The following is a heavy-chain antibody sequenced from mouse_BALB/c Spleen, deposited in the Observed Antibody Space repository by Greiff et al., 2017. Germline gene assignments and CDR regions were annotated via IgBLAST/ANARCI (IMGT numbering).Heavy chain of an antibody. D-gene: IGHD2-3*01. V-gene: IGHV2-6-7*01. CDR2: IWGDGST. J-gene: IGHJ1*01. CDR3: ARGGGYYRWYFDV. Sequence: VKLMESGPGLVAPSQSLSITCTVSGFSLTGYGVNWVRQPPGKGLEWLGMIWGDGSTDYNSALKSRLSISKDNSKSQVFLKMNSLQTDDTARYYCARGGGYYRWYFDVWGAGTTVTVSS. CDR1: GFSLTGYG.